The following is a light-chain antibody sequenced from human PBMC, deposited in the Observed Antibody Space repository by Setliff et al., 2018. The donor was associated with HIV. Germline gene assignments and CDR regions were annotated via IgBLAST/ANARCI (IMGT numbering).Light chain of an antibody. Sequence: EIVMTQSPATLSVSPGERATLSCRASQSVSSNLAWYQQKPGQAPRLLIYGASTRATGIPARFSGSGSGTEFTLTISSLQSEDFAVYYCQQYYNWPPLTFGQGT. V-gene: IGKV3-15*01. CDR1: QSVSSN. CDR3: QQYYNWPPLT. CDR2: GAS. J-gene: IGKJ1*01.